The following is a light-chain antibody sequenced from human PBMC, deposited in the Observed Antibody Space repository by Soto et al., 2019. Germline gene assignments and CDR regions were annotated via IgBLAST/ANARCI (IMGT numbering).Light chain of an antibody. CDR3: QQYDNWPPWT. CDR2: GAS. CDR1: QGVNTN. J-gene: IGKJ1*01. Sequence: EIVMTQSPATLSVSPGERATLSCRASQGVNTNLAWYHQRPGQAPRLLIYGASTRATGIPARFSGSGSGTDFTLTISSLQSEDFAVYYCQQYDNWPPWTFGQGTKVEFK. V-gene: IGKV3-15*01.